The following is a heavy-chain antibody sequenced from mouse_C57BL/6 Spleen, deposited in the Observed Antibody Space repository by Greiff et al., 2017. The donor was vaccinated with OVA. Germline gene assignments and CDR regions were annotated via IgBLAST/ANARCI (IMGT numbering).Heavy chain of an antibody. CDR2: INPSDGGT. V-gene: IGHV1-53*01. D-gene: IGHD2-13*01. J-gene: IGHJ2*01. CDR1: GYTFTSYW. Sequence: QVQLQQPGAELVKPGASVKLSCKASGYTFTSYWMHWVKQRPGQGLEWIGNINPSDGGTDYNEKFKGKATLTVDKSSSTAYMQLSSLTSEDAAVYYCASRVGCDYDYWGQGTTLTVSS. CDR3: ASRVGCDYDY.